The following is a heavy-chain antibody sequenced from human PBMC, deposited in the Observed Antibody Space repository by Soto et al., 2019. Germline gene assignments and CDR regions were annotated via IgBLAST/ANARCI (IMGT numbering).Heavy chain of an antibody. D-gene: IGHD1-26*01. J-gene: IGHJ2*01. CDR3: AKARGELPYWYFDL. CDR2: ISGSGGRT. Sequence: EVQLLESGGGLVQPGGSLRLSCAASGITFSSYAMTWVRQAPGKGPEWVSGISGSGGRTYYADSVKGRFTISRDTSKNTLYLQMNSLGAEDTAVYYCAKARGELPYWYFDLWGRGTLVTVSS. CDR1: GITFSSYA. V-gene: IGHV3-23*01.